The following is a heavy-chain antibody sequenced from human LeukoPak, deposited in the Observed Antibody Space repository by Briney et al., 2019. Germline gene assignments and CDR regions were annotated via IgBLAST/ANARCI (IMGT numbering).Heavy chain of an antibody. Sequence: ASVKVSCKASGCTFTDYYIHWVRQAPGQGLEWMGWIDPNSGGTNYAQKFQGRLTLTRDTSITTAYMELSRLRSDDTAVYYCARDGVVRGVIVYWGQGTLVTVSS. J-gene: IGHJ4*02. D-gene: IGHD3-10*01. CDR3: ARDGVVRGVIVY. CDR2: IDPNSGGT. CDR1: GCTFTDYY. V-gene: IGHV1-2*02.